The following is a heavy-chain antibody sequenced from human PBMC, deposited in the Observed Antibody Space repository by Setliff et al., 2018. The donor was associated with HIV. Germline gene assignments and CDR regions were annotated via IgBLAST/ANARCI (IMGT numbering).Heavy chain of an antibody. Sequence: ASVKVSCKASGYTFTSYAMNWVRQAPGQGLEWMGWINTNTGNPTYAQGFTGRFVFSLDTSVSTAYLQISSLKAEDTAVSYCARNPLSIAARSAWDWFDPWGQGTLVTSPQ. CDR1: GYTFTSYA. D-gene: IGHD6-6*01. J-gene: IGHJ5*02. CDR2: INTNTGNP. V-gene: IGHV7-4-1*02. CDR3: ARNPLSIAARSAWDWFDP.